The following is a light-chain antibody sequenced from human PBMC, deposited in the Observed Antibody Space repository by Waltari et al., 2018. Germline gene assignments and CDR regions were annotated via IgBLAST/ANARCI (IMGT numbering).Light chain of an antibody. CDR1: QSVSRT. V-gene: IGKV3-20*01. CDR3: QHYVRLPAT. Sequence: EIVLTQSPGILSLSPGERATLSCRASQSVSRTLAWYQQRPGQAPRLLLDGASSRATGIPDRFSGGGSGTDFSLTISRLEPEDFAVYYCQHYVRLPATFGQGTKVEIK. CDR2: GAS. J-gene: IGKJ1*01.